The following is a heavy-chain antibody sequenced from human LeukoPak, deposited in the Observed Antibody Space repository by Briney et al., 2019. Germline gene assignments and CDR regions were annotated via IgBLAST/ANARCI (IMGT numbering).Heavy chain of an antibody. V-gene: IGHV3-21*01. CDR1: GFTFSSYN. CDR3: ARDPRYGSGWYGSPSWFDP. J-gene: IGHJ5*02. CDR2: ITSSSNYI. Sequence: PGGSLRLSCAASGFTFSSYNMNWVRQAPGKGLEWVSSITSSSNYIHYADSVKGRFTISRDNAKNSLYLQMNSLRAEDTALYYCARDPRYGSGWYGSPSWFDPWGQGTLVTVSS. D-gene: IGHD6-19*01.